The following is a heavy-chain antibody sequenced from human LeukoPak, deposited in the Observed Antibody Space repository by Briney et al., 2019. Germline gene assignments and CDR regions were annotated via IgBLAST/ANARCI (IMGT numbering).Heavy chain of an antibody. D-gene: IGHD5-18*01. V-gene: IGHV4-59*01. Sequence: SETLSLTCTVSGGSISSYYWSWIRQPPGKGLEWIGYIYYSGSTNYNPSLKSRVTISVDTSKNQFSLKLSSVTAADTAVYYCARSGQLWSSRFDYWGQGTLVTVSS. CDR2: IYYSGST. CDR1: GGSISSYY. J-gene: IGHJ4*02. CDR3: ARSGQLWSSRFDY.